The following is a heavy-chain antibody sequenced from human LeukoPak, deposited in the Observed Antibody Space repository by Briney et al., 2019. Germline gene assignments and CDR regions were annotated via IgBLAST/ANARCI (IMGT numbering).Heavy chain of an antibody. CDR3: ARSYNWNSETDY. CDR1: GFTFGDYY. CDR2: ISSSGSTV. Sequence: GGSLRLSCAASGFTFGDYYMSWIRQAPGKGLEWISFISSSGSTVYYADSVKGRFTISRDNAKNSLYLQMNSLRAEDTAVYYCARSYNWNSETDYWGQGTLVTVSS. V-gene: IGHV3-11*01. J-gene: IGHJ4*02. D-gene: IGHD1-7*01.